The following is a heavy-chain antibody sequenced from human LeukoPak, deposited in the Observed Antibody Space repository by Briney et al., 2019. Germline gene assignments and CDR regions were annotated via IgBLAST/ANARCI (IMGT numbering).Heavy chain of an antibody. CDR3: TTESRLRFLEWLLSGGSFDY. Sequence: PGGSLRLSCAASGFTFSNAWMSWVRQAPGKGLEWVGRIKSKTDDGTTDYAAPVKGRFTISRDDPKNTLYLQMNSLKTEDTAVYYCTTESRLRFLEWLLSGGSFDYWGQGTLVTVSS. D-gene: IGHD3-3*01. CDR2: IKSKTDDGTT. V-gene: IGHV3-15*01. CDR1: GFTFSNAW. J-gene: IGHJ4*02.